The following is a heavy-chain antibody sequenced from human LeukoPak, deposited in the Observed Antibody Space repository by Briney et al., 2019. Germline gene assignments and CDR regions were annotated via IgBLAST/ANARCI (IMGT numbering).Heavy chain of an antibody. CDR2: IYYSGST. V-gene: IGHV4-59*01. CDR3: AGRAAAGRGYFDY. CDR1: GGSISSYY. J-gene: IGHJ4*02. Sequence: PSETLSLTCTVPGGSISSYYWSWIRQPPGKGLEWIGYIYYSGSTNYNPSLKSRVTISVDTSKNQFSLKLSSVTAADTAVYYCAGRAAAGRGYFDYWGQGTLVTVSS. D-gene: IGHD6-13*01.